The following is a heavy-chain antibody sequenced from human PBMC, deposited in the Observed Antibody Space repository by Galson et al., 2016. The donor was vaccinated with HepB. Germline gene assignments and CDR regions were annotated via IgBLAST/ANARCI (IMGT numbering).Heavy chain of an antibody. CDR1: GFTFSTYA. D-gene: IGHD1-26*01. CDR2: ISRSGGLT. V-gene: IGHV3-23*01. CDR3: AKHRGAGSHTEYHMDV. J-gene: IGHJ6*03. Sequence: SLRLSCAASGFTFSTYAMSWVRQAPGKGLEWVSLISRSGGLTLYADSVKGRFTISRDNSKNTVYLQMNSLRAEDTAVYYCAKHRGAGSHTEYHMDVWGKGTAVSLSS.